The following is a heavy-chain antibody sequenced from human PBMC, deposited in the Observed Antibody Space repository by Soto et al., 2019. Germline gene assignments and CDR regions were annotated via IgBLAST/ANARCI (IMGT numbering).Heavy chain of an antibody. J-gene: IGHJ3*02. CDR1: GFTVSSNY. D-gene: IGHD6-19*01. Sequence: GGSLRLSCAASGFTVSSNYMSWVRQAPGKGLEWVSVIYSGGSTYSAASVKGRFTISRDNSKNTQYLQMNSLRAEETAVYYCARDRAVAGEGNDAFDIWGQGTMVTVSS. CDR2: IYSGGST. V-gene: IGHV3-53*01. CDR3: ARDRAVAGEGNDAFDI.